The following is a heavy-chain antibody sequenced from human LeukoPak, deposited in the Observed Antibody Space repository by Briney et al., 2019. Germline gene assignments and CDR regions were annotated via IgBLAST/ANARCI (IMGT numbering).Heavy chain of an antibody. CDR3: ARDMYYNSVGY. CDR1: GFTFSSYA. D-gene: IGHD1-20*01. J-gene: IGHJ4*02. V-gene: IGHV3-23*01. CDR2: ISGSGGST. Sequence: GGSLRLSCAASGFTFSSYAMSWVRQAPGKGLEWVSAISGSGGSTYYADSVKGRFTISRDNSKNTLYLQMSSLRAEDTAVYYCARDMYYNSVGYWGQGTLVTVSS.